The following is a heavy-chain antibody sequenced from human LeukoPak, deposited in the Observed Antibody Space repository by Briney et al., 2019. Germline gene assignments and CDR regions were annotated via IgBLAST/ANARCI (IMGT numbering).Heavy chain of an antibody. D-gene: IGHD3-9*01. CDR2: IYYSGST. CDR1: GGSISSYY. CDR3: ARVILTAYHHDAFDI. J-gene: IGHJ3*02. Sequence: SETLSLTCTVSGGSISSYYWSWIRQPPGKGLEWIGYIYYSGSTNYNPSLKRRVTISVDTSKNQFSLKLSSVTAADTAVYYCARVILTAYHHDAFDIWGQGTMVTVSS. V-gene: IGHV4-59*01.